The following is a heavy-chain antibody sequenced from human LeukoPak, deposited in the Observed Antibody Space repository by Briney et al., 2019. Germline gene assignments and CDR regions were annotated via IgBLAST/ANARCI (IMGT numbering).Heavy chain of an antibody. CDR2: IYYSGST. CDR3: ARFYDSSGQVWFDP. V-gene: IGHV4-59*01. J-gene: IGHJ5*02. D-gene: IGHD3-22*01. CDR1: GGSISSYY. Sequence: PSETLSLTCTVSGGSISSYYWSWIRQPPGKGLEWIGYIYYSGSTNYNPSLKSRVTISVDTSKNQFSLKLSSVTAADTAVYYCARFYDSSGQVWFDPWGQGTLVTVSS.